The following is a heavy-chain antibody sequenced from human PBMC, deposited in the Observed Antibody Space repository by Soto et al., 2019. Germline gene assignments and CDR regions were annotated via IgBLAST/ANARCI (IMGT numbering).Heavy chain of an antibody. CDR2: ISAYNGNT. CDR3: ARPQNDILTDSYTSYFDP. V-gene: IGHV1-18*01. D-gene: IGHD3-9*01. Sequence: QVQLVQSGAEVKKPGASVKVSCKASGFTFSNYGITWLRQVPGQGLEWMGWISAYNGNTVHAQEYQGRLTMTTDTSTSTAYMELRSLRPDDTAVYYCARPQNDILTDSYTSYFDPWVQGTLVTVSS. J-gene: IGHJ5*02. CDR1: GFTFSNYG.